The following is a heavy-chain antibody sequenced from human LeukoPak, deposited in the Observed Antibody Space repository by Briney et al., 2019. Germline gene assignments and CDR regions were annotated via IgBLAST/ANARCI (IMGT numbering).Heavy chain of an antibody. CDR1: GGSFSGYY. D-gene: IGHD5-24*01. CDR2: INHSGST. Sequence: SETLSLTCAVYGGSFSGYYWSWIRQPPGKGLEWIGEINHSGSTNYNPSLKSRVTISVDTSKNQFSLKLSSVTAADTAVYYCARLTIGYYYYYYGMDVWGQGTTVTVSS. CDR3: ARLTIGYYYYYYGMDV. V-gene: IGHV4-34*01. J-gene: IGHJ6*02.